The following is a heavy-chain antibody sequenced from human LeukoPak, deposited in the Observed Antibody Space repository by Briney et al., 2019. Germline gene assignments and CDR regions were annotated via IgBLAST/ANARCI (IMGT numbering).Heavy chain of an antibody. J-gene: IGHJ4*02. CDR3: AREAADHLDY. CDR2: ISPYNGDT. CDR1: GYTFTNYN. Sequence: GASVKVSCKPSGYTFTNYNLAWVRQGPGEGLEWMGWISPYNGDTNYAPKFQGRVTLTTDTSTSTGYMELRNLRSDDTAVYYCAREAADHLDYWGQGTLVTVSS. V-gene: IGHV1-18*01.